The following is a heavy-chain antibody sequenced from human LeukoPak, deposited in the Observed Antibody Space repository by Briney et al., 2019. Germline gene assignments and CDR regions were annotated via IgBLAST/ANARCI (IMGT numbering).Heavy chain of an antibody. D-gene: IGHD6-19*01. V-gene: IGHV1-18*01. CDR2: ISAYNGNT. CDR1: GYTFTSYG. Sequence: ASVKVSCKASGYTFTSYGISWVRQAPGQGLEWMGWISAYNGNTNYAQKLQGRVTMTRDTSTSTVYMELSSLRSEDTAVYYCARGLRIAVAVPPGYWGQGTLVTVSS. CDR3: ARGLRIAVAVPPGY. J-gene: IGHJ4*02.